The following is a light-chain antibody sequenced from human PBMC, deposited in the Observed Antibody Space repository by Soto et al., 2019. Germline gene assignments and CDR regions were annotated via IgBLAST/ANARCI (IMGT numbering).Light chain of an antibody. CDR3: QQYENYAMYT. CDR1: QNIRNW. J-gene: IGKJ2*01. Sequence: DIQMTQSPSTLSTSVGDRVSITCRASQNIRNWLAWYQQKPGKAPKLLIYDASRLESGVPSRFSGSGSGTEFTLSVSSLQPDDFATYYCQQYENYAMYTFGQGTKLEI. CDR2: DAS. V-gene: IGKV1-5*01.